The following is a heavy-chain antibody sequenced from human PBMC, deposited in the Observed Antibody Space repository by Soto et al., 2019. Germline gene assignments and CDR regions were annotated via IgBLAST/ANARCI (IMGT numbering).Heavy chain of an antibody. J-gene: IGHJ3*02. D-gene: IGHD4-17*01. CDR1: GYTFTSYG. CDR2: ISAYNGNT. Sequence: QVQLVQSGAEVKKPGASVKVSCKASGYTFTSYGISWVRQAPGQGLEWMGWISAYNGNTNYAQKLQGRVTMTTDTXXSXAXXELRSLRSDDTAVYYCAREGDYGDYLRVGEDAFDIWGQGTMVTVSS. CDR3: AREGDYGDYLRVGEDAFDI. V-gene: IGHV1-18*01.